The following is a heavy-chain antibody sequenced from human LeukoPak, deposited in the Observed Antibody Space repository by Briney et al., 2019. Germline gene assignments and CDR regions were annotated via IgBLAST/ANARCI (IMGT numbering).Heavy chain of an antibody. V-gene: IGHV4-61*02. CDR2: IYTTGST. J-gene: IGHJ4*02. CDR3: ARVTTGGYYNC. CDR1: GGSISSGTYY. D-gene: IGHD3-22*01. Sequence: SETLSLTCTLSGGSISSGTYYWTWIRQPAGKGLEWIGRIYTTGSTNYNPSLKSRVTMSTDTSKNQFSLKLSSVTAADTAVYYCARVTTGGYYNCWGQGTLVTVSS.